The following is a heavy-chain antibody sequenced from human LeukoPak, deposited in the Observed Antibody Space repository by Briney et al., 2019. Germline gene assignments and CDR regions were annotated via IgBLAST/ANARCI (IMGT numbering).Heavy chain of an antibody. V-gene: IGHV3-11*06. J-gene: IGHJ4*02. CDR1: GFTFSDYY. D-gene: IGHD3-16*02. Sequence: GGSLRLSCAASGFTFSDYYMSWIRQAPGKGLEWVSYISSSSSYTNYADSVKGRFTISRDNAKNSLYLQMFSLRAEDTALYYCARVEGFIDYWGQGTLVTVSS. CDR3: ARVEGFIDY. CDR2: ISSSSSYT.